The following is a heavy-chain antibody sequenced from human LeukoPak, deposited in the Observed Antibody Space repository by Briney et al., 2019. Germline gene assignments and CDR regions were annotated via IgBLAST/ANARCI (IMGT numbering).Heavy chain of an antibody. V-gene: IGHV1-18*01. D-gene: IGHD1-20*01. CDR3: ARRRYNWNAIDY. CDR2: ISVFNGNT. Sequence: GASVKASCKASGYTFTRYGISWVRQAPGQGLEWMGWISVFNGNTNYAQKLQGRVTMTIDTSTSTAYMELRSLRSDDTAVYYCARRRYNWNAIDYWGQGTLVTVSS. J-gene: IGHJ4*02. CDR1: GYTFTRYG.